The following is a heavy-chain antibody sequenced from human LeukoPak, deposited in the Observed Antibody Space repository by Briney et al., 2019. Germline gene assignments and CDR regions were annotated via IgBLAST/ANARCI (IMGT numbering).Heavy chain of an antibody. CDR2: INSDGSWT. Sequence: GSLRLSCAASGNYWMHWVRQAPGKGLVWVSHINSDGSWTSYADSVKGRFTISKDNAKNTVYLQMDSLRAEDTAVYYCVSFYETYWGRGTLVTVSS. J-gene: IGHJ4*02. CDR1: GNYW. CDR3: VSFYETY. V-gene: IGHV3-74*01. D-gene: IGHD2/OR15-2a*01.